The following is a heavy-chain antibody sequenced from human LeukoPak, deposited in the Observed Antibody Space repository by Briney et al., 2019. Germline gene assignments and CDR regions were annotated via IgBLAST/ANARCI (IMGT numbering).Heavy chain of an antibody. CDR1: GFTFDDYA. Sequence: PGGSLRLSCAASGFTFDDYAMHWVRQAPGMGLEWVSLISWDGGSPYYADSVKGRFTISRDNSKNSLYLQMNSLRAEDTALYYCATAYGSGSPFDYWGQGTLVTVSS. V-gene: IGHV3-43D*04. CDR3: ATAYGSGSPFDY. CDR2: ISWDGGSP. J-gene: IGHJ4*02. D-gene: IGHD3-10*01.